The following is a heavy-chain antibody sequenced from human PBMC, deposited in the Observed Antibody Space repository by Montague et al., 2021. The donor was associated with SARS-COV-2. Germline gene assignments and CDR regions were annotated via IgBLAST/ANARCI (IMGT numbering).Heavy chain of an antibody. J-gene: IGHJ4*02. CDR3: ASPPFGVAPYYFDY. V-gene: IGHV4-34*01. CDR2: INHSGST. Sequence: SETLSLTCAVYGGSFSGYYWSWIRQHPGKGLEWIGEINHSGSTNYNPSLKSRVTISVDTSKNQFSLKLSSVTAADTAVYYCASPPFGVAPYYFDYWGQGTLVTVSS. CDR1: GGSFSGYY. D-gene: IGHD3-3*01.